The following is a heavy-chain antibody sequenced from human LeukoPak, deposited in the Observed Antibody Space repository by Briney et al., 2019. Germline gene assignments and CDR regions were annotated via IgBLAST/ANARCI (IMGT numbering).Heavy chain of an antibody. Sequence: ASVKVSFKASGYSFTSNYIHWVRQAPGQGLEWMGMIYPRDGSTSYAQKFQGRVTVTRDTSTSTVHMELSGLRSEDTAVYYCARDQEAFDYWGQGTLVTVSS. J-gene: IGHJ4*02. CDR3: ARDQEAFDY. V-gene: IGHV1-46*01. CDR1: GYSFTSNY. CDR2: IYPRDGST.